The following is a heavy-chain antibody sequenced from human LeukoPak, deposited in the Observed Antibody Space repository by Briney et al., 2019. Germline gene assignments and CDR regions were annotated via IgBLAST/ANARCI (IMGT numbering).Heavy chain of an antibody. V-gene: IGHV3-7*01. D-gene: IGHD6-6*01. CDR3: ARGEHSSFDY. J-gene: IGHJ4*02. Sequence: GGSLRLSCAASEFTFSSYWMNWVRQAPGKGREWVANIKEDGSEKYYVDSVKGRFTISRDNAKNSLYLQMNSLRAEDTAVYYCARGEHSSFDYWGQGTLVTVSS. CDR2: IKEDGSEK. CDR1: EFTFSSYW.